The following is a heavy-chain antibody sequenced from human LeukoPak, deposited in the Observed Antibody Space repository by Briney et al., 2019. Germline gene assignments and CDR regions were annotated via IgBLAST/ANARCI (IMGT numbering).Heavy chain of an antibody. Sequence: PGGSLRLSCAASGFTFSSYAMSWVRQAPGQGLKWVSAISGSGGSTYYADSVKGRFTIPRDNSKNTLYLQMNSLRAEDTAVYYCAKIERSGSYCDYWGQGTLVTVS. V-gene: IGHV3-23*01. D-gene: IGHD1-26*01. CDR2: ISGSGGST. CDR3: AKIERSGSYCDY. CDR1: GFTFSSYA. J-gene: IGHJ4*02.